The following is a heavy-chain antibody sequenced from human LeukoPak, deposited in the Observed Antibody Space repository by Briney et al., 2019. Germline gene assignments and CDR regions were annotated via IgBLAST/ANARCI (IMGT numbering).Heavy chain of an antibody. J-gene: IGHJ4*02. CDR3: ATYTPDCSSTSCYNG. CDR1: GYTFTGYY. CDR2: INPNSGGT. V-gene: IGHV1-2*02. Sequence: GASVKVSCKASGYTFTGYYMHWVRQAPGQGLEWMGWINPNSGGTNYAQKFQGRVTMTRDTSISTAYMELSRLRSDDTAVYYCATYTPDCSSTSCYNGWGQGTLVTVSS. D-gene: IGHD2-2*02.